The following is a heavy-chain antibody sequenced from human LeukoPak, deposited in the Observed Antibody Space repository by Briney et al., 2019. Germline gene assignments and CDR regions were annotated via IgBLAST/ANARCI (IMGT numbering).Heavy chain of an antibody. V-gene: IGHV4-31*03. CDR1: GGSISSGGYY. CDR3: ARSEDIVGQQYYYGMDV. J-gene: IGHJ6*02. Sequence: PSQTLSLTCTVPGGSISSGGYYWSWIRQHPGKGLEWIGYIYYSGSTYYNPSLKSRVTISVDTSKNQFSLKLSSVTAADTAVYYCARSEDIVGQQYYYGMDVWGQGTTVTVSS. CDR2: IYYSGST. D-gene: IGHD5-12*01.